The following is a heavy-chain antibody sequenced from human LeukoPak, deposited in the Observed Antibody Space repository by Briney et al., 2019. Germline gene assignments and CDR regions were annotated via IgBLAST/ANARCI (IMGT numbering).Heavy chain of an antibody. J-gene: IGHJ5*02. V-gene: IGHV4-59*01. CDR3: ARVMCSTSCYINP. CDR1: GGSISSYY. Sequence: SETLSLTCTVSGGSISSYYWSWIRQPPGKGLELIGYIYYSGSTNYNPSLKSRVTILVDTSKNQFSLKLSSVTAADTAVYYCARVMCSTSCYINPWGQGTLVTVSS. D-gene: IGHD2-2*02. CDR2: IYYSGST.